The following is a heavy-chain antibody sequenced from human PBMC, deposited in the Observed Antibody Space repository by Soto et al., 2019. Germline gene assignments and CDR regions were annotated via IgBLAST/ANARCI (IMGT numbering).Heavy chain of an antibody. D-gene: IGHD1-26*01. Sequence: QVQLQESGPGLVKPSGTLSLTCAVSSASVRSSNWWSWVRQTPEEGLEWIGQIHHSGSTNYNPSLTSRVTMSVDKSKTHFSMNVSSVTDADTAVYYCARGGYYFYMDVWGRGITVTVSS. V-gene: IGHV4-4*02. CDR3: ARGGYYFYMDV. J-gene: IGHJ6*03. CDR1: SASVRSSNW. CDR2: IHHSGST.